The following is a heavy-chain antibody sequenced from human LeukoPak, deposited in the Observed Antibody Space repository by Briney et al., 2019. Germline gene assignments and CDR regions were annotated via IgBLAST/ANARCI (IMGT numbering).Heavy chain of an antibody. J-gene: IGHJ4*02. CDR3: ARDRDYGDYDSQFDY. V-gene: IGHV1-18*01. Sequence: ASVKVSCKASGYTFTSYGISWVRQAPGQGLEWMGWISAYNGNTNYAQKLQGRVTMTTDTSTSTAYMELSSLRSEDTAVYYCARDRDYGDYDSQFDYWGQGTLVTVSS. CDR1: GYTFTSYG. CDR2: ISAYNGNT. D-gene: IGHD4-17*01.